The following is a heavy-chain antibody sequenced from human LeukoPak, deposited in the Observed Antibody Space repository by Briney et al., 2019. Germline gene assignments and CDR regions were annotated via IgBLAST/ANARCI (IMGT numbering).Heavy chain of an antibody. D-gene: IGHD6-13*01. Sequence: GGSLRLSCAASGFTFSRYSMNWVRQAPGKGLEWVSSISSSISYIYYADSVKGRFTISRDNAKNSLYLQMNSLRAEDTAVYYCARATRIAADFPWYSDYWGQGTLVTVSS. J-gene: IGHJ4*02. CDR1: GFTFSRYS. V-gene: IGHV3-21*01. CDR3: ARATRIAADFPWYSDY. CDR2: ISSSISYI.